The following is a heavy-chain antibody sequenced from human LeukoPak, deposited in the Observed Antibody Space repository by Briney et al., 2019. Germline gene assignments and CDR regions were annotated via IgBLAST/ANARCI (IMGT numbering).Heavy chain of an antibody. J-gene: IGHJ4*02. CDR3: ARDTVIEKYDY. CDR2: INPGGGST. V-gene: IGHV1-46*01. D-gene: IGHD4-11*01. CDR1: GYTLTSYY. Sequence: VASVKVSCKASGYTLTSYYMHWVRQAPGQGLEWMGIINPGGGSTSYAQKFQGRVTMTRDTSTSTVYMELSSLRSEDTAVYYCARDTVIEKYDYWGQGTLVTVSS.